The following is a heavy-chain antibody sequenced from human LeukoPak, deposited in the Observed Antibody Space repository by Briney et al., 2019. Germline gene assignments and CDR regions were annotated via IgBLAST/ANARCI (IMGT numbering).Heavy chain of an antibody. Sequence: GGSLRLSCAASGFTFSSYAMHWVRQAPGKGLEWVAVISYDGSNKYYADSVKGRFTISRDNSKNTLYLQMNSLRAEDTAVYYCAKDGLVVPAATDYYYYMDVWGKGTTVTVSS. CDR2: ISYDGSNK. D-gene: IGHD2-2*01. J-gene: IGHJ6*03. V-gene: IGHV3-30-3*01. CDR3: AKDGLVVPAATDYYYYMDV. CDR1: GFTFSSYA.